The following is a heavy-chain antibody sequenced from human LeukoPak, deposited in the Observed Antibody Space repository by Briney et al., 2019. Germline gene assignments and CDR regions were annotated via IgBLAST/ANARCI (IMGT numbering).Heavy chain of an antibody. CDR1: GFTFSSYA. CDR2: ISGSGGST. CDR3: AKADFKWEFRGYYFVY. V-gene: IGHV3-23*01. Sequence: GGSLRLSCAASGFTFSSYAMSWVRRAPGEGLGWVSAISGSGGSTYYADFVKGRFTISRDNSKNTLYLQMSSRRAEDTAIYYCAKADFKWEFRGYYFVYWGQGALVTVSS. J-gene: IGHJ4*02. D-gene: IGHD1-26*01.